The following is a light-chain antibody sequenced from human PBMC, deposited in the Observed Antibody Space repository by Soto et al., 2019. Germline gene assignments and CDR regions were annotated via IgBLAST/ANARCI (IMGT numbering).Light chain of an antibody. V-gene: IGLV9-49*01. J-gene: IGLJ3*02. Sequence: QAVLTQPPSASASLGASVTLTCTLSSGYSNYKVDWYQQRPGKGPRFVMRVGTGGIVGSKGDGIPDRFSVLGSGLNRYLTIKNIQEEDESDYHCGADHGGGSNLFGGGTKVTVL. CDR3: GADHGGGSNL. CDR1: SGYSNYK. CDR2: VGTGGIVG.